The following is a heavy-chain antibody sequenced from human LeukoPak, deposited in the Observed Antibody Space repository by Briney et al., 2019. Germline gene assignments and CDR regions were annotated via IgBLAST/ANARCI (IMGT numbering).Heavy chain of an antibody. Sequence: SETLSLTCTVSGGSISSYYWSWIRQPPGKGLEWIGYIYYSGSTNYNPSLKSRVTISVDTSKNQFSLKLSSVTAADTAVYYCARHPLRVPAASYFDYWGQGTLVTVSS. CDR3: ARHPLRVPAASYFDY. V-gene: IGHV4-59*08. CDR1: GGSISSYY. D-gene: IGHD2-2*01. J-gene: IGHJ4*02. CDR2: IYYSGST.